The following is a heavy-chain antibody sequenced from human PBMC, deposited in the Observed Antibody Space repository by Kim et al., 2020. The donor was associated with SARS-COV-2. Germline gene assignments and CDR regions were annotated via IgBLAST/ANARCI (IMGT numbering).Heavy chain of an antibody. V-gene: IGHV3-21*01. D-gene: IGHD5-12*01. CDR1: GFTFSSYS. J-gene: IGHJ6*02. Sequence: GGSLRLSCAASGFTFSSYSMNWVRQAPGKGLEWVSSISSSSSYIYYADSVKGRFTISRDNAKNSLYLQMNSLRAEDTAVYYCAREGRGSGYDLGGGMDVWGQGTTVTVSS. CDR3: AREGRGSGYDLGGGMDV. CDR2: ISSSSSYI.